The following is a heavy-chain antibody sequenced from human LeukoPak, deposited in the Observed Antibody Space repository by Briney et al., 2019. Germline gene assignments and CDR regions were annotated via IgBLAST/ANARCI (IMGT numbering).Heavy chain of an antibody. D-gene: IGHD2-2*01. Sequence: GGSLRLSCAASGFTFSSYGMHWVRQAPGKGLEWVAFIRCDGSNKYYADSVKGRFTISRDNSKNTLYLQMNSLRAEDTAVYYCAKGNPGYCSSTSCYPLDYWGQGTLVTVSS. CDR3: AKGNPGYCSSTSCYPLDY. V-gene: IGHV3-30*02. J-gene: IGHJ4*02. CDR2: IRCDGSNK. CDR1: GFTFSSYG.